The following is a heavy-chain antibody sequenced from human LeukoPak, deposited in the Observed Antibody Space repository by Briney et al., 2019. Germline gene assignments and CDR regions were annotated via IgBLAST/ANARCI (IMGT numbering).Heavy chain of an antibody. CDR2: IYYSGST. CDR1: GGSISSSSYY. CDR3: ARSIQLWPHSTIDY. J-gene: IGHJ4*02. D-gene: IGHD5-18*01. V-gene: IGHV4-39*07. Sequence: SETLSLTCTVSGGSISSSSYYWGWIRQPPGKGLEWIGNIYYSGSTYYNPSLKSRVTISVDTSKNQFSLRLTSVTAADTAVYYCARSIQLWPHSTIDYWGQGTLVTVSS.